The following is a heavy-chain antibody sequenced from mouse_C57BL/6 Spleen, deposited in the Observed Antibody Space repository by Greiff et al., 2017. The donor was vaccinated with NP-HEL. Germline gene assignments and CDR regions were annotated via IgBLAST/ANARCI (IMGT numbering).Heavy chain of an antibody. CDR1: GYTFTSYW. CDR2: IDPSDSYT. CDR3: ARRGGYAMDY. Sequence: VQLQQPGAELVKPGASVKLSCKASGYTFTSYWVQWVKQRPGQGLEWIGEIDPSDSYTNYNQKFKGKATLTVDTSSSTAYMQLSSLTSEDSAVYYCARRGGYAMDYWGQGTSVTVSS. J-gene: IGHJ4*01. V-gene: IGHV1-50*01.